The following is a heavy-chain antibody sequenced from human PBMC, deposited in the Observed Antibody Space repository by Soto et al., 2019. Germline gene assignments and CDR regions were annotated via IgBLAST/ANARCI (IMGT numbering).Heavy chain of an antibody. CDR2: IYPGDSDT. CDR3: ARSPGPSHYYYYGMDV. CDR1: GYSFTSYW. V-gene: IGHV5-51*01. Sequence: LKISCKGSGYSFTSYWIGWVRQMPGKGLEWMGIIYPGDSDTRYSPSFQGQVTISADKSISTAYLQWSSLKASDTAMYYCARSPGPSHYYYYGMDVWGQGTTVTVSS. J-gene: IGHJ6*02. D-gene: IGHD7-27*01.